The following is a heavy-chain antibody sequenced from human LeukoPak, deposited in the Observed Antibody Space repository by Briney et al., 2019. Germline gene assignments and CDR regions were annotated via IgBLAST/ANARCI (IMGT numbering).Heavy chain of an antibody. J-gene: IGHJ4*02. V-gene: IGHV3-74*01. CDR3: ARVGCSGGSCYPTIFDY. CDR2: INSDGSST. CDR1: GFTFSSYW. D-gene: IGHD2-15*01. Sequence: GGSLRLSCAASGFTFSSYWMHWVRQAPGKGLVWVSRINSDGSSTSYADSVKGRFTISRDNAKNTLYLQMNSLRAEDTAVYYCARVGCSGGSCYPTIFDYWGQGTLVTVSS.